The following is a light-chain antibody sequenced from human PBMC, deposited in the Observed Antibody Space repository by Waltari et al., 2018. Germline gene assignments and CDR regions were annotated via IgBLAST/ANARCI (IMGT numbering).Light chain of an antibody. CDR2: QDN. J-gene: IGLJ2*01. CDR3: QAWDSSVV. V-gene: IGLV3-1*01. CDR1: KLGDKY. Sequence: SYELTQPPSVSVSPGQTASITRSGDKLGDKYACWYQQKPGQSPVLVICQDNKRPSGIPERFSGSNSGNTATLTISGTQAMDEADYYCQAWDSSVVFGGGTKLTVL.